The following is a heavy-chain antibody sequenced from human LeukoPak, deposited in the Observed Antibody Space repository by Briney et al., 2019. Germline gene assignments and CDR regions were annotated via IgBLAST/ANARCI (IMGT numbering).Heavy chain of an antibody. V-gene: IGHV3-53*01. D-gene: IGHD2-21*01. CDR2: LYDDGTT. Sequence: AGGSLRLSCEVSGFTVSRHFMSWVRQAPGKGLDWVSVLYDDGTTHYADSVKGRFTISRDTSQNILYLEMNSLRADDTAVYYCARELLFHYYEYWGQGTLVSVSA. CDR1: GFTVSRHF. CDR3: ARELLFHYYEY. J-gene: IGHJ4*02.